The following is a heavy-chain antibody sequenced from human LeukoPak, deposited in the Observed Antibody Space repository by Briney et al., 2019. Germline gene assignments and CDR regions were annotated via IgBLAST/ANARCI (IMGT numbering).Heavy chain of an antibody. CDR3: ASRGYSYGFGYYYYGMDV. V-gene: IGHV1-3*01. CDR1: GYTFTSYA. Sequence: ASVKVSRKASGYTFTSYAMHWVRQAPGQRLEWMGWINAGNGNTKYSQKFQGRVTITRDTSASTAYMELSSLRSEDTAVYYCASRGYSYGFGYYYYGMDVWAKGPRSPSP. J-gene: IGHJ6*02. CDR2: INAGNGNT. D-gene: IGHD5-18*01.